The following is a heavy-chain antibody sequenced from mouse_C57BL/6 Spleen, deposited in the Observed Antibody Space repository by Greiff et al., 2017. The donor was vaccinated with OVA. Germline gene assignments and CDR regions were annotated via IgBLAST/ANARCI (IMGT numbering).Heavy chain of an antibody. CDR3: ARERNSHFDY. V-gene: IGHV1-26*01. CDR1: GYTFTDYY. J-gene: IGHJ2*01. Sequence: EVQLQQSGPELVKPGASVKISCKASGYTFTDYYMNWVKQSHGKSLEWIGDINPNNGGTSYNQKFKGKATLTVDKSSSTAYMELRSLTSEDSAVYYCARERNSHFDYWGKGTTLTVSS. CDR2: INPNNGGT.